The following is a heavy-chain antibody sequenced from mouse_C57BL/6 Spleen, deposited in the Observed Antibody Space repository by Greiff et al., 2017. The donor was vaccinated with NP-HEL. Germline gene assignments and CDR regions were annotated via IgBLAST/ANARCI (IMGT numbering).Heavy chain of an antibody. J-gene: IGHJ2*01. V-gene: IGHV1-82*01. CDR3: ARHWDGDY. CDR2: IYPGDGDT. D-gene: IGHD4-1*01. CDR1: GYAFSSSW. Sequence: QVQLQQSGPELVKPGASVKISCKASGYAFSSSWMNWVKQRPGKGLEWIGRIYPGDGDTNYNGKFKGKATLTADKSSSTAYMQLSSLTSEDSAVYFCARHWDGDYWGQGTTLTVSS.